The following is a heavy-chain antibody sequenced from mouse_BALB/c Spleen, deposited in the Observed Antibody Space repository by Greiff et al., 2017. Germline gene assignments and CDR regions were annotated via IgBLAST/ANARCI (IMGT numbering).Heavy chain of an antibody. CDR2: ISTYYGDA. D-gene: IGHD2-1*01. Sequence: VKLQESGAELVRPGVSVKISCKGSGYTFTDYAMHWVKQSHAKSLEWIGVISTYYGDASYNQKFKGKATMTVDKSSSTAYMELARLTSEDSAIYYCARSGAYGNYDYWGQGTTLTVSS. CDR3: ARSGAYGNYDY. V-gene: IGHV1S137*01. J-gene: IGHJ2*01. CDR1: GYTFTDYA.